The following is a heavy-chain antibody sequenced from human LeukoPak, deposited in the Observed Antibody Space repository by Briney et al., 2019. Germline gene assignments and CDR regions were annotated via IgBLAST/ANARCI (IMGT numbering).Heavy chain of an antibody. CDR1: GFTFDDYA. J-gene: IGHJ3*02. Sequence: PGGSLRLSCAASGFTFDDYAMHWVRQAPGKGLEWVSGISWNSGTIGYADSVKGRFTISRDNSKNTLYLQMNSLRAEDTAVYYCARDPNGDYVGAFDMWGQGTVVTVSS. V-gene: IGHV3-9*01. CDR2: ISWNSGTI. D-gene: IGHD4-17*01. CDR3: ARDPNGDYVGAFDM.